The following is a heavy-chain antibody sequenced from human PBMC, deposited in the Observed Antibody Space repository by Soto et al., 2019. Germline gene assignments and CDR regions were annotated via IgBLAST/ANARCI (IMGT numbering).Heavy chain of an antibody. D-gene: IGHD6-6*01. V-gene: IGHV4-4*07. CDR1: GGSISNYY. CDR3: ARARVPTKGWFDP. Sequence: KPSETLSLTCTASGGSISNYYWSWIRQPAGKGLEWIGRIYTSGNTNYNPSLKSRVTMSVDTSKNQFSLKLSSATAADTAVYYCARARVPTKGWFDPWGQGTLVTVSS. J-gene: IGHJ5*02. CDR2: IYTSGNT.